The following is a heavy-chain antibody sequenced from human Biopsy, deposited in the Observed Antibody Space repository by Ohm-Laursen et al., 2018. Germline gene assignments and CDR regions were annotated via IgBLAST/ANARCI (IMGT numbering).Heavy chain of an antibody. V-gene: IGHV3-30*03. CDR3: ARDGKRWDYSTYFSWHFDL. CDR2: ISYDGSGE. CDR1: GFTFTSHA. D-gene: IGHD4-11*01. J-gene: IGHJ2*01. Sequence: SLRLSCAAPGFTFTSHAMHWVRQAPGKGLEWVAVISYDGSGEYYADSLQGRFIISRDNPKNTVDLQMNSLRAEDTAVYFCARDGKRWDYSTYFSWHFDLWGRGTLVTVSS.